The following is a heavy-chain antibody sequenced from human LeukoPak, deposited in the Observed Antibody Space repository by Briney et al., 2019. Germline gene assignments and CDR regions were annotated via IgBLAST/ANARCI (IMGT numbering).Heavy chain of an antibody. V-gene: IGHV3-30*02. CDR3: AREGGTVVIGRFDY. D-gene: IGHD2-2*01. J-gene: IGHJ4*02. Sequence: GGSLRLSCAASGIDFRASGMHWVRQAPGMGLEWVTFIQTDGRDKYYAASVAGRFTISRDNSKNTVYLNMNNLRPDDTALYYCAREGGTVVIGRFDYGARETLVTVP. CDR1: GIDFRASG. CDR2: IQTDGRDK.